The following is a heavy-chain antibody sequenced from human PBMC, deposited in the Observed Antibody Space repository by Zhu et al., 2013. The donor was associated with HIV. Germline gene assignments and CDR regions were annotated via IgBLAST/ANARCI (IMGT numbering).Heavy chain of an antibody. CDR2: ISGYSGNT. D-gene: IGHD3-22*01. CDR1: GYTFESYG. Sequence: QVQLEQSGAEVKKPGASVKVSCKTSGYTFESYGITWVRQAPGQGLEWMGWISGYSGNTIYAQKFQDRVTTTTDASTTTAYMELSSLTLEDTAVYFCAVGNYFDSVGFPPFEFWGQGTLVTVSS. V-gene: IGHV1-18*01. CDR3: AVGNYFDSVGFPPFEF. J-gene: IGHJ4*02.